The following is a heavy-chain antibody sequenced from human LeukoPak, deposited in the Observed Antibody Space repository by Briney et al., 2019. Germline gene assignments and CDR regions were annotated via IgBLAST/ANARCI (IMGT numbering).Heavy chain of an antibody. V-gene: IGHV4-4*09. CDR2: IYTSGST. J-gene: IGHJ4*02. CDR1: GGSISSYY. Sequence: SEALSLTRTVSGGSISSYYWSWIRQPPGKGLEWIGYIYTSGSTNYNPSLKSRVTISVDTSKNQFSLQLSSVTAADTAVYYCARPNYCSSTSCYGFDYWGQGTLVTVSS. D-gene: IGHD2-2*01. CDR3: ARPNYCSSTSCYGFDY.